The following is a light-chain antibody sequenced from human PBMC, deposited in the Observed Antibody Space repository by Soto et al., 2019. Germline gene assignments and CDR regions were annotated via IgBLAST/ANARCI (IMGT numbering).Light chain of an antibody. CDR3: QQYGSSPLT. J-gene: IGKJ4*01. V-gene: IGKV3-20*01. CDR1: QSLSSTY. CDR2: GAS. Sequence: EIVLTQSPGTLSLSPGERATLSCRASQSLSSTYLAWYQQKPGQAPRVLIYGASSRATGIPDRFSGSGSGTDCPLTITRLEPADFAIYSCQQYGSSPLTFGGGPRVEIK.